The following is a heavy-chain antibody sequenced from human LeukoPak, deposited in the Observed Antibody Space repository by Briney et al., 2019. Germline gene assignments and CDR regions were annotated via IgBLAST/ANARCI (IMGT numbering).Heavy chain of an antibody. D-gene: IGHD3-22*01. CDR3: ARDYYSYSRGSWAFEI. CDR2: IYQDGSEK. Sequence: PGGSLRLSCAASAFTFSSYWMSWVRQAPGNGREWGAHIYQDGSEKYYVESMKGGITISRETAKNSLYMQMNSVRDQDTAVYYCARDYYSYSRGSWAFEIWGQGTMVRVPS. CDR1: AFTFSSYW. V-gene: IGHV3-7*03. J-gene: IGHJ3*02.